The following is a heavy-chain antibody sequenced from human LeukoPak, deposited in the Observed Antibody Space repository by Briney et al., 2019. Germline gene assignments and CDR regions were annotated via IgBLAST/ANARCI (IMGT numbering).Heavy chain of an antibody. Sequence: GGSLRLSCAASGFTFSSYAMSWVRQAPGKGLEWVSAISGSGGSTYYADSVKGRFTISRDNSKNTLYLQMNSLRAEDTAVYYCAKDTHIVVVTASTFDYWGQGTLVTASS. D-gene: IGHD2-21*02. CDR1: GFTFSSYA. V-gene: IGHV3-23*01. J-gene: IGHJ4*02. CDR3: AKDTHIVVVTASTFDY. CDR2: ISGSGGST.